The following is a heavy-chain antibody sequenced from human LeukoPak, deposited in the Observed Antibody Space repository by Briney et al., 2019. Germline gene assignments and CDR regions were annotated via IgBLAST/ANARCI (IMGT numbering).Heavy chain of an antibody. D-gene: IGHD6-13*01. V-gene: IGHV4-34*01. CDR2: INHSGST. J-gene: IGHJ4*02. CDR1: GGSISSYY. CDR3: ARSPEAAGVRFDY. Sequence: SETLSLTCTVSGGSISSYYWSWIRQPPGKGLEWIGEINHSGSTNYNPSLKSRVTISVDTSKNQFSLKLSSVTAADTAVYYCARSPEAAGVRFDYWGQGTLVTVSS.